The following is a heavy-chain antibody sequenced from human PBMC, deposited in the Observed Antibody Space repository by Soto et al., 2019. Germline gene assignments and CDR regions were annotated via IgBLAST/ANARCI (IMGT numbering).Heavy chain of an antibody. D-gene: IGHD3-3*01. J-gene: IGHJ6*02. CDR2: INAGNGNT. Sequence: GASVKVSCKASGYTFTSYAMHWVRQAPGQRLEWMGWINAGNGNTKYSQKFQGRVTITRDTSASTAYMELSSLRSEDTAVYYCARDLRFLEWAYYYYGMDVWGQGTTVTVS. CDR1: GYTFTSYA. V-gene: IGHV1-3*01. CDR3: ARDLRFLEWAYYYYGMDV.